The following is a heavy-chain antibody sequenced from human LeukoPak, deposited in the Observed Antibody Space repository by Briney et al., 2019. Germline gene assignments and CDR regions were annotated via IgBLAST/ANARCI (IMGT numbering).Heavy chain of an antibody. Sequence: GGSLRLSCAASGFTFSSYAMSWVRQAPGKGLEWVSAISGSGGSTYYADSVKGRFTISRDNSKNTLYLQMNSLRAEDTAVYYCAKGLGSSGYYPAFDYWGQGTLVTVSS. CDR3: AKGLGSSGYYPAFDY. CDR1: GFTFSSYA. V-gene: IGHV3-23*01. CDR2: ISGSGGST. J-gene: IGHJ4*02. D-gene: IGHD3-22*01.